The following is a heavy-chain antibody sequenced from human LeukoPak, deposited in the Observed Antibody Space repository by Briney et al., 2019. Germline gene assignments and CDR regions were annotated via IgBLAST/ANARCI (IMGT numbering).Heavy chain of an antibody. CDR3: ARGRRITMIVVALDY. D-gene: IGHD3-22*01. CDR1: GYTFTSYY. V-gene: IGHV1-46*01. CDR2: INPSGGST. J-gene: IGHJ4*02. Sequence: ASVKVSCKASGYTFTSYYMHWVRQAPGQGLEWMGIINPSGGSTSYAQKFQGRATMTRDTSTSTVYMELSSLRSEDTAVYYCARGRRITMIVVALDYWGQGTLVTVSS.